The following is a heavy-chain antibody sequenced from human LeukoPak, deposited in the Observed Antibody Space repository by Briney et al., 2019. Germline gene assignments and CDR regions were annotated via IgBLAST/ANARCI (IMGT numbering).Heavy chain of an antibody. D-gene: IGHD4-17*01. J-gene: IGHJ6*02. Sequence: GASLKISCKGSGYSFTNYWIGWVRQMPGKGLEWMGIIYPGDSDTTYSPSFQGQVTISADKSISTAYLQWSSLKASDSAMYYCARTNSMTTVTTSHYFYGMDIWGQGTTVTVSS. CDR2: IYPGDSDT. CDR1: GYSFTNYW. CDR3: ARTNSMTTVTTSHYFYGMDI. V-gene: IGHV5-51*01.